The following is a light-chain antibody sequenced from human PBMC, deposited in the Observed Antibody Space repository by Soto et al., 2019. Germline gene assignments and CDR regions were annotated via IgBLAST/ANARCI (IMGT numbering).Light chain of an antibody. CDR1: QSVGSY. Sequence: DTVLTQSPGTLSLSPGEGATLSCRASQSVGSYLAWYQQKPGQAPRLLIYDASNTSSGIPARFSGSGSGTDFTITISSRESEDVAVAYWKQRSDWPPWTFGQGTKVEIK. CDR2: DAS. CDR3: KQRSDWPPWT. V-gene: IGKV3-11*01. J-gene: IGKJ1*01.